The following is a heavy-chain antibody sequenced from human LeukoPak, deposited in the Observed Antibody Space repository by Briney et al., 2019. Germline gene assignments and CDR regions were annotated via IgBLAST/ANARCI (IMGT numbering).Heavy chain of an antibody. CDR1: GYTFTSYD. Sequence: ASVKVSCKASGYTFTSYDINWVRQATGQGLEWMGWMNPNSGNTGYAQKFQGRVTMTRNTSISTAYMELSSLRSEDTAVYYCARGTKLVRTYCGGDCYEGNFDYWGQETLVTVSS. CDR2: MNPNSGNT. CDR3: ARGTKLVRTYCGGDCYEGNFDY. V-gene: IGHV1-8*01. J-gene: IGHJ4*02. D-gene: IGHD2-21*02.